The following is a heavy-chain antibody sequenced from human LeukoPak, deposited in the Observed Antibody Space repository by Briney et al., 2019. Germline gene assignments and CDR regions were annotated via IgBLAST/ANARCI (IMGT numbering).Heavy chain of an antibody. D-gene: IGHD6-6*01. Sequence: GGSLRLSCAASGFTFSSYGMHWVRQAPGKGLEWVAFIRYDGSNKYYADSVKGRFTISRDNAKNSLYLQMNSLRAEDTAVYYCARDGGSSSLRYYYYYMDVWGKGTTVTVSS. CDR3: ARDGGSSSLRYYYYYMDV. V-gene: IGHV3-30*02. J-gene: IGHJ6*03. CDR1: GFTFSSYG. CDR2: IRYDGSNK.